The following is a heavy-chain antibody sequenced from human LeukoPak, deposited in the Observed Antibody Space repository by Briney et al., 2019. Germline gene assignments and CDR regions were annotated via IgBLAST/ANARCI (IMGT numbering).Heavy chain of an antibody. V-gene: IGHV4-34*01. CDR2: INHSGST. J-gene: IGHJ4*02. CDR1: GGSFSGYY. CDR3: KYSTERYTYDYVWGSYRLETIDY. D-gene: IGHD3-16*02. Sequence: PSETLSLTCAVYGGSFSGYYWSWIRQPPGKGLEWIGEINHSGSTNYNPSLKSRVTISVDTSKNQFSLKLSSVTAADTAVYYCKYSTERYTYDYVWGSYRLETIDYWGQGTLVTVSS.